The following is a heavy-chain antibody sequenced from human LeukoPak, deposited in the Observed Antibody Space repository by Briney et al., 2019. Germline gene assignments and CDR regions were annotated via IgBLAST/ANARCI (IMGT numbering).Heavy chain of an antibody. Sequence: ASVKVSCKASGYTFTSYGISWVRQAPGQGLEWMGWINPNSGGTNYAQKFQGRVTMTRDTSISTAYMELSRLRSDDTAVYYCARRGSGWYKYYFDYWGQGTLVTVSS. CDR3: ARRGSGWYKYYFDY. CDR2: INPNSGGT. J-gene: IGHJ4*02. CDR1: GYTFTSYG. D-gene: IGHD6-19*01. V-gene: IGHV1-2*02.